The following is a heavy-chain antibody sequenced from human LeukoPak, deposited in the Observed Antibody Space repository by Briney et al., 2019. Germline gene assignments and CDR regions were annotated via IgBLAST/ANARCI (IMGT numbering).Heavy chain of an antibody. Sequence: GGSLRLSCAASGFTFSNAWMSWVRQAPGKGLEWVGRIKSKTDGGTTDYAAPVKGRFTISRDDSKNTLYLQMNSLKTEDTAVYYCLREWFGELPPTSYYYYGMDVWGQGTTVTVSS. J-gene: IGHJ6*02. CDR2: IKSKTDGGTT. V-gene: IGHV3-15*01. CDR3: LREWFGELPPTSYYYYGMDV. D-gene: IGHD3-10*01. CDR1: GFTFSNAW.